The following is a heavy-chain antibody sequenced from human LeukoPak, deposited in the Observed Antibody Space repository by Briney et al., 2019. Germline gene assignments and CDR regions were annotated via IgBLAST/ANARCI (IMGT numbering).Heavy chain of an antibody. V-gene: IGHV1-69*06. Sequence: GGSLRLSCAASGFTFSSYAISWVRQAPGQGLEWMGGIIPIFGTANYAQKFQGRVTITADKSTSTAYMELSSLRSEDTAVYYCARGGYCSGGSCYFDAFDIWGQGTMVTVSS. CDR3: ARGGYCSGGSCYFDAFDI. CDR2: IIPIFGTA. J-gene: IGHJ3*02. D-gene: IGHD2-15*01. CDR1: GFTFSSYA.